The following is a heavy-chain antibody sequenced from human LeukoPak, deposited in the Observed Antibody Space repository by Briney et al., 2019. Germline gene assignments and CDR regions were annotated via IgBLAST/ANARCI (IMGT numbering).Heavy chain of an antibody. Sequence: PSETLPLTCTVSGGSISSGSYYWSWIRQPAGKGLEWIGRIYTSGSTNYNPSLKSRVTISVDTSKNQFSLKLSSVTAADTAVYYCARFPGSAEYRHYYYMDVWGKGTTVTVSS. J-gene: IGHJ6*03. CDR1: GGSISSGSYY. V-gene: IGHV4-61*02. D-gene: IGHD2-15*01. CDR2: IYTSGST. CDR3: ARFPGSAEYRHYYYMDV.